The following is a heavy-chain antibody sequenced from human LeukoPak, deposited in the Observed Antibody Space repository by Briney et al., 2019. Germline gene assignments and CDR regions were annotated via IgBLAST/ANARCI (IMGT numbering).Heavy chain of an antibody. J-gene: IGHJ6*03. CDR1: GGSISSSSYY. Sequence: SETLSLTCTVSGGSISSSSYYWGWIRQPPGKGLEWIGSIYYSGSTYYNPSLKSRVTISVDTSKNQFSLKLSSVTAADTAVYYCARGPDIVATINDYYYYMDVWGKGTTVTVSS. V-gene: IGHV4-39*07. D-gene: IGHD5-12*01. CDR3: ARGPDIVATINDYYYYMDV. CDR2: IYYSGST.